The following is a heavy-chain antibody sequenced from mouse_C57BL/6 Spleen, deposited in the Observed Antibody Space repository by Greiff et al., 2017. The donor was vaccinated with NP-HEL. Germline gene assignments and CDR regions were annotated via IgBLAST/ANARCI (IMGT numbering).Heavy chain of an antibody. Sequence: VQLQQSGAELVKPGASVKISCKASGYAFSSYWMNWVKQRPGKGLEWIGQIYPGDGDTNYNGKFKGKATLTADKSSSTAYMQLSSLTSEDSAVYFCARRGYAFYYFDYWGQGTTLTVSS. V-gene: IGHV1-80*01. J-gene: IGHJ2*01. CDR3: ARRGYAFYYFDY. D-gene: IGHD3-1*01. CDR1: GYAFSSYW. CDR2: IYPGDGDT.